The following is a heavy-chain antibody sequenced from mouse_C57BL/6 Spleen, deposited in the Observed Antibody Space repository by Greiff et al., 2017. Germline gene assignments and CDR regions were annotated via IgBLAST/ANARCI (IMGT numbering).Heavy chain of an antibody. D-gene: IGHD2-12*01. CDR3: ARGSNDVEGFAY. J-gene: IGHJ3*01. CDR2: IDPSDSET. CDR1: GYTFTSYW. Sequence: VQLQQPGAELVRPGSSVKLSCKASGYTFTSYWMHWVKQRPIQGLEWIGNIDPSDSETQYNQKFKDKATFTVDKSSSTAYMQVSSLTSEGSAVFYYARGSNDVEGFAYWGQGTLLTVSA. V-gene: IGHV1-52*01.